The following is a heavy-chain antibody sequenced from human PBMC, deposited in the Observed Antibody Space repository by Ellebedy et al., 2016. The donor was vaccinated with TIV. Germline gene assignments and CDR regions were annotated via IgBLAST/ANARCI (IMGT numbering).Heavy chain of an antibody. D-gene: IGHD4-17*01. Sequence: MPSETLSLTCTVSGGAISPSDSYWGWIRQPPGKGLEWIGNIFYSGTTFYDSSLKSRVTISVDTSKNQFSLKVTSVTASDTGVYFCARWREGHGDYRFDPWGQGTLATVSS. V-gene: IGHV4-39*01. J-gene: IGHJ5*02. CDR3: ARWREGHGDYRFDP. CDR1: GGAISPSDSY. CDR2: IFYSGTT.